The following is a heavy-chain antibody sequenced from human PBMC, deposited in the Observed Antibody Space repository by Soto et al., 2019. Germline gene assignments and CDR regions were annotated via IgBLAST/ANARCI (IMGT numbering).Heavy chain of an antibody. CDR2: INHSGST. CDR3: ARVVSQHSNTYYFDY. J-gene: IGHJ4*02. V-gene: IGHV4-34*01. CDR1: GGSFSGYY. D-gene: IGHD6-13*01. Sequence: TSETLSLTCAVYGGSFSGYYWSWIRQPPGKGLEWIGEINHSGSTNYNPSLKSRVTISVDTSKNQFSLKLSSVTAADTAVYYCARVVSQHSNTYYFDYWGQGTLVTVSS.